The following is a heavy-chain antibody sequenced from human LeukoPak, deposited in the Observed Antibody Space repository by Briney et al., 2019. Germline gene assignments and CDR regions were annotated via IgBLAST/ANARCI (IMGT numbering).Heavy chain of an antibody. D-gene: IGHD6-13*01. V-gene: IGHV3-30*03. CDR1: GFTFSNYG. CDR2: ISYDGSNK. Sequence: PGGSLRLSCAASGFTFSNYGMHWVRQAPGKGLEWVAVISYDGSNKYYADSVKGRFTISRDNSKNTLYLQMNSLRAEDTAVYYCARDRGLLYSSSRMIFDYWGQGTLVTVSS. J-gene: IGHJ4*02. CDR3: ARDRGLLYSSSRMIFDY.